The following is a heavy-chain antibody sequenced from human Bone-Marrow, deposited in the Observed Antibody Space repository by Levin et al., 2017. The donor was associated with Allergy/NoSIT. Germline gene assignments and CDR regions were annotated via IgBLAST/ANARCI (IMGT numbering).Heavy chain of an antibody. CDR3: ARSTQYSGYEWGDAFDI. V-gene: IGHV1-69*06. CDR2: IIPVFGTI. Sequence: GASVKVSCKASGGTFSNHAISWVRQAPGQGLEWMGGIIPVFGTINYAQKFQGRVTITADKSTSTAYMELSSLRSEDTAVYFCARSTQYSGYEWGDAFDIWGQGTMVTVSS. CDR1: GGTFSNHA. D-gene: IGHD5-12*01. J-gene: IGHJ3*02.